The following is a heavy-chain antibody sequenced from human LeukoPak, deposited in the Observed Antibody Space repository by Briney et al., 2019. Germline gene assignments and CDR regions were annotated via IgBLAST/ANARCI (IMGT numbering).Heavy chain of an antibody. Sequence: SETLSLTCTVSGVSISSSYSYWGWIRQPPGMGLEWIGSIYYTGNTYYNASLKSQVSISIDTSKNQFPLKLTSVTAADTAVYYCARDRWLQSQRYFDYWGQGTLVTVSS. CDR1: GVSISSSYSY. V-gene: IGHV4-39*02. CDR2: IYYTGNT. J-gene: IGHJ4*02. CDR3: ARDRWLQSQRYFDY. D-gene: IGHD5-24*01.